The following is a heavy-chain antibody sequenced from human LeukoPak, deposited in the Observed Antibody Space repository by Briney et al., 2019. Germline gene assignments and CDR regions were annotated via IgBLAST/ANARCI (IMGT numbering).Heavy chain of an antibody. CDR3: AKGDYYDFDY. CDR1: GFTFSNYG. V-gene: IGHV3-23*01. J-gene: IGHJ4*02. CDR2: ITSGVGIT. D-gene: IGHD3-10*01. Sequence: PGGSLRLSRAASGFTFSNYGMNWVRQAPGKGLEWVSIITSGVGITYYADSVKGRFTISRDNSKNTLYLQMNSLRADDTAVYYCAKGDYYDFDYWGQGTLVTVSS.